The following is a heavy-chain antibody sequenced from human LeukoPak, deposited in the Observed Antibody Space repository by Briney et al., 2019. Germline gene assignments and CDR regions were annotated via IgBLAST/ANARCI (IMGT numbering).Heavy chain of an antibody. D-gene: IGHD6-13*01. J-gene: IGHJ4*02. CDR1: GFTVSSYG. Sequence: GRSLRLSCAASGFTVSSYGMHWVRQAPGKGLEWVAVIWYDGSNKYYADSVKGRFTISRDNSKNTLYLQMNSLRAEDTAVYYCAREVTYSSSWSHFDYWGQGTLVTVSS. CDR2: IWYDGSNK. V-gene: IGHV3-33*01. CDR3: AREVTYSSSWSHFDY.